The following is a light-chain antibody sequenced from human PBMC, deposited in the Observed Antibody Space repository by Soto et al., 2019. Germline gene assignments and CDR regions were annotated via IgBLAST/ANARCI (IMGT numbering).Light chain of an antibody. CDR1: SSDVGGYNY. CDR2: DVS. J-gene: IGLJ2*01. V-gene: IGLV2-14*03. CDR3: SSYTSSSTL. Sequence: QSALTQPASVSGSPGQSITISCTGTSSDVGGYNYVSWYQQHPGKAPKPMIYDVSNRPSGVSYRFSGSKSGNTASLTISGLQAEDEADYYCSSYTSSSTLFGGGTKVTVL.